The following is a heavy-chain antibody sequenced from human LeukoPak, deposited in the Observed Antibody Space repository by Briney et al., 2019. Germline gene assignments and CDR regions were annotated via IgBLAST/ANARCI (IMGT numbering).Heavy chain of an antibody. V-gene: IGHV3-30*02. CDR2: IRYDASNK. D-gene: IGHD2-2*01. CDR1: GFTFSSYA. J-gene: IGHJ4*02. Sequence: GGSLRLSCAASGFTFSSYAMHWVRQAPGKGLEWVAFIRYDASNKYYADSVKGRFTISRGNSKNTLYLQMNSLRAEDTAVYYCAKWGYCSTTSCLGAFEYWGQGTLVSVSS. CDR3: AKWGYCSTTSCLGAFEY.